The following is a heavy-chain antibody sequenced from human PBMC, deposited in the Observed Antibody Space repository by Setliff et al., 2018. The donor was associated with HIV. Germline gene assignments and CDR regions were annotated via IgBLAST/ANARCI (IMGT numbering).Heavy chain of an antibody. CDR1: GFIFNNFG. Sequence: ASVKVSCKTSGFIFNNFGVTWVRQAPGQGLEWVAWISLYNEYKDYAPHFLGRVTMSTDTSTSTVDLELRGLRADDTAIYYCARTQYTTTWPGNYWGQGTLVTVSS. D-gene: IGHD1-1*01. V-gene: IGHV1-18*04. CDR2: ISLYNEYK. CDR3: ARTQYTTTWPGNY. J-gene: IGHJ4*02.